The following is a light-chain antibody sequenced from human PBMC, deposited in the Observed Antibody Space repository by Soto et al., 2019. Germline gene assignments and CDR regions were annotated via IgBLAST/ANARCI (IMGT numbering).Light chain of an antibody. CDR3: SSYTSSNTLI. Sequence: QSALTQPASVSGSTGQSITISCTGTGSDIGGSDHVSWYQQHPGKAPKLLIYEVSYRPSGVSNHFSASKSGNTASLTVSGLQADDEADYYCSSYTSSNTLIFGGGTKLTVL. V-gene: IGLV2-14*01. CDR2: EVS. CDR1: GSDIGGSDH. J-gene: IGLJ2*01.